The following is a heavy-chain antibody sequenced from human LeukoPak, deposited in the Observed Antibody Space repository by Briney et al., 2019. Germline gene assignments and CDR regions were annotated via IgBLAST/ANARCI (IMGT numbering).Heavy chain of an antibody. D-gene: IGHD6-19*01. Sequence: ASVKVSCKASGYTFTGYYMHWVRQAPGQGLEWMGWINPNSGGTSYAQKFQGWVTMTRDTSISTAYMELSRLRSDDTAVYYCARDRAVAGTGRSPDAFDIWGQGTMVTVSS. CDR3: ARDRAVAGTGRSPDAFDI. CDR2: INPNSGGT. CDR1: GYTFTGYY. V-gene: IGHV1-2*04. J-gene: IGHJ3*02.